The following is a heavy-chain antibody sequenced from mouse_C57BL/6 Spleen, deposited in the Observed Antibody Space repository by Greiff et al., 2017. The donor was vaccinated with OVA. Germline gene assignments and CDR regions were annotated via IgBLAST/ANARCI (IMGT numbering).Heavy chain of an antibody. J-gene: IGHJ1*03. CDR2: IDPNSGGP. Sequence: VQLQQPGAELVKPGASVKLSCKASGYTFNSSWMHWVKQRPGRGLEWIGRIDPNSGGPKYNEKFKSKATLTVDKPSSTAYMQLSSLTSEDSAVYYCARRSGSSSWYFDVWGTGTPATVSS. D-gene: IGHD1-1*01. CDR1: GYTFNSSW. CDR3: ARRSGSSSWYFDV. V-gene: IGHV1-72*01.